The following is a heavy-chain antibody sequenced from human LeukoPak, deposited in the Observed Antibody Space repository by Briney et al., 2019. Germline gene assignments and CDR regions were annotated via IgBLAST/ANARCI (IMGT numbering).Heavy chain of an antibody. CDR2: IYYSGST. D-gene: IGHD4-23*01. CDR3: ARDQGYYGGNSVYFDY. V-gene: IGHV4-31*03. J-gene: IGHJ4*02. CDR1: GGSISSGGYY. Sequence: SETPSLTCTVSGGSISSGGYYWSWIRQHPGKGLEWIGYIYYSGSTYYNPSLKSRVTISVDTSKNQFSLKLSSVTAADTAVYYCARDQGYYGGNSVYFDYWGQGTLVTVSS.